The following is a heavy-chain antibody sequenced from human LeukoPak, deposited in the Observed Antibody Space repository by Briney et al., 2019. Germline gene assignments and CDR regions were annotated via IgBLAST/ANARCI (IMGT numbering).Heavy chain of an antibody. CDR3: ARGRDKTTSPAIDY. CDR1: GYTFSGYY. V-gene: IGHV1-2*02. J-gene: IGHJ4*02. Sequence: ASVKVSCKASGYTFSGYYMHWVRQAPGQGHEWMGWISPKSGDTNYAENFQGRVTMTRDTSISTAYMELSRLTSDDTAVYYCARGRDKTTSPAIDYWGQGTLVTVSS. CDR2: ISPKSGDT. D-gene: IGHD2-2*01.